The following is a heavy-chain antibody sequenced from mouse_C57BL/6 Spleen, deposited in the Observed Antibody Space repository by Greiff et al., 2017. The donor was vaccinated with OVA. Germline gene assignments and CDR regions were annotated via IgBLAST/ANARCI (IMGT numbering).Heavy chain of an antibody. V-gene: IGHV1-52*01. D-gene: IGHD1-1*01. CDR3: ARRDYYGSSGGYAMDY. CDR2: IDPSDSET. J-gene: IGHJ4*01. Sequence: VQLQQPGAELVRPGSSVKLSCKASGYTFTSYWMHWVKQRPIQGLEWIGNIDPSDSETHYNQKFKDKATLTVEKSYSPTYMQLSILPSEESAVYYCARRDYYGSSGGYAMDYWGQGTSGTVSS. CDR1: GYTFTSYW.